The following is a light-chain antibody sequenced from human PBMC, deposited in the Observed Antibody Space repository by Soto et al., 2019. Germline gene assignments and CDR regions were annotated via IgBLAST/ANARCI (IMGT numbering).Light chain of an antibody. Sequence: EIVLTQSPATLSLSPGERATFSCRASQSVSSDLVWYQQKPGQAPRLLIYDASNRATGIPARFSGSGSGTYFSAAISSLEPDDFVVYYGQERSDWPRLTFGGGTEVGIK. CDR3: QERSDWPRLT. J-gene: IGKJ4*01. CDR2: DAS. CDR1: QSVSSD. V-gene: IGKV3-11*01.